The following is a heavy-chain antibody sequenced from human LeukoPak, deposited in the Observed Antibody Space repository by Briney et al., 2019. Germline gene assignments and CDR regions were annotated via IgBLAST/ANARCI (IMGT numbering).Heavy chain of an antibody. CDR3: ARERGRIVATPDY. V-gene: IGHV3-7*01. CDR1: GFTFSSYW. Sequence: GGSLRLSCAASGFTFSSYWMSWVRQAPGKGLEWVATIKQDGSERYYVDSVKGRFTISRDNAKNSLYLQMNSLRAEDTAVYYCARERGRIVATPDYWGQGTLVTVSS. J-gene: IGHJ4*02. CDR2: IKQDGSER. D-gene: IGHD5-12*01.